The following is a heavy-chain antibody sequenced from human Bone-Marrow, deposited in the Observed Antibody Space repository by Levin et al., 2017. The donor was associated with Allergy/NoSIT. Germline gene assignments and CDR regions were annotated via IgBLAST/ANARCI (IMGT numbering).Heavy chain of an antibody. CDR3: ARGGGPESGGYFQH. CDR1: GFTFSSYG. D-gene: IGHD3-3*01. Sequence: GGSLRLSCAASGFTFSSYGMHWVRQAPGKGLEWVAVIWYDGSNKYYADSVKGRFIISRDNSKNTLYLQMNSLRAEDTAVFYCARGGGPESGGYFQHWGQGTLVTVSS. CDR2: IWYDGSNK. V-gene: IGHV3-33*01. J-gene: IGHJ1*01.